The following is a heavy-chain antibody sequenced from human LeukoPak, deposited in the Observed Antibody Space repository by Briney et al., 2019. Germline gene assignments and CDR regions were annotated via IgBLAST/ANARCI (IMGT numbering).Heavy chain of an antibody. CDR3: ARTQDILAVGFDP. J-gene: IGHJ5*02. CDR2: IWYDGSNK. V-gene: IGHV3-33*01. Sequence: GGSLRLSCAASGFTFSSYGMHWVRQAPGKGLEWVAVIWYDGSNKYYADSVKGRFTISRDNSKNTLYLQMNSLRVEDTAVYYCARTQDILAVGFDPWGQGTLVTVSS. D-gene: IGHD2-2*01. CDR1: GFTFSSYG.